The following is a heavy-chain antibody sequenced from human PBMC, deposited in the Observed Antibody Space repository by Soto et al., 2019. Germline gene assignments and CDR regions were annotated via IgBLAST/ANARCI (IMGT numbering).Heavy chain of an antibody. Sequence: ASVKVSCKASGYTVTGYYMHWVRQAPGQGLEWMGWINPNSGGTNYAQKVQGWVTMTRDTSISTAYMELSRLRSDDTAVYYCARRSRHNGAFDIWGQGTMVTVSS. CDR2: INPNSGGT. CDR3: ARRSRHNGAFDI. D-gene: IGHD6-6*01. V-gene: IGHV1-2*04. CDR1: GYTVTGYY. J-gene: IGHJ3*02.